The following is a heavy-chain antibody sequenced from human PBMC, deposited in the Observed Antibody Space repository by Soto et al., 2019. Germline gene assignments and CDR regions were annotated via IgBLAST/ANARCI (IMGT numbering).Heavy chain of an antibody. CDR2: ISYDGSNK. D-gene: IGHD3-3*01. CDR3: ARELSGYIYRGYFDY. J-gene: IGHJ4*02. Sequence: GGSLRLSCAASGFTFSSYAMHWVRQAPGKGLEWVAVISYDGSNKYYADSVKGRFTISRDNSKNTLYLQMNSLRAEDTAVYYCARELSGYIYRGYFDYWGQGTLVTVSS. V-gene: IGHV3-30-3*01. CDR1: GFTFSSYA.